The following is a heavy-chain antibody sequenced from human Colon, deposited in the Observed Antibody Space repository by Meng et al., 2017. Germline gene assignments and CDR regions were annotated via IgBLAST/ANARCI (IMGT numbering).Heavy chain of an antibody. CDR1: GYSFTDCY. CDR3: ARSTPSLDY. V-gene: IGHV1-2*02. J-gene: IGHJ4*02. Sequence: QGWRLRVGPELKRSGASVKVSYKSSGYSFTDCYIHCVRQAPGQGLEWMGWIVPNSGDTKYAQKVQGRVTMTRDTSISTTYMELISLTSDDTAVYYCARSTPSLDYWGQGTLVTVSS. CDR2: IVPNSGDT. D-gene: IGHD2-15*01.